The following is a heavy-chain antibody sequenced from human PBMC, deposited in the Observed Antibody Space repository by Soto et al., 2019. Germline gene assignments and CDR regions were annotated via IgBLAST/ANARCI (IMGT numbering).Heavy chain of an antibody. CDR2: ISPGGDNI. V-gene: IGHV3-11*01. Sequence: QVQLVESGGGLVNPGGSLRLSCAASGFSFSLRYMSWIRQAPGRGLEWVSYISPGGDNIHYADFVKGRFTISRDNPKESLYLQMNSLRVEDTAVYYCVTETHWYLDDWGQGTLVTVSS. D-gene: IGHD3-3*02. CDR3: VTETHWYLDD. J-gene: IGHJ4*02. CDR1: GFSFSLRY.